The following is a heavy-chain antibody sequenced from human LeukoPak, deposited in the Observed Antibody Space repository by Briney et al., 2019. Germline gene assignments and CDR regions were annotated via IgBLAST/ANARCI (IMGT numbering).Heavy chain of an antibody. V-gene: IGHV4-39*01. CDR3: ARLGIRGSYVRNCWFDP. CDR2: IYYSGST. CDR1: GGSISSSSYY. D-gene: IGHD1-26*01. Sequence: SETLSLTCTVSGGSISSSSYYWGWIRQPPGKGLEWIGTIYYSGSTYYNPSLKSRVTISVDTSKNQFSLKLSSVTAADTAVYYCARLGIRGSYVRNCWFDPWGQGTLVTVSS. J-gene: IGHJ5*02.